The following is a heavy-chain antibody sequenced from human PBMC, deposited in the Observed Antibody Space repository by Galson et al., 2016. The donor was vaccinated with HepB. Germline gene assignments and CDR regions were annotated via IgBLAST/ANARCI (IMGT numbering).Heavy chain of an antibody. CDR2: ISYSGST. V-gene: IGHV4-39*01. D-gene: IGHD4/OR15-4a*01. CDR3: AKLPGNGATIFQY. CDR1: GASVSRSNYN. Sequence: SETLSVTCTVSGASVSRSNYNWGWIRQPPGKGLEWIGRISYSGSTLYNPSLKSRVTVSVDTSKNQFSLHLTSLIAADTAVYYCAKLPGNGATIFQYWGQGTLVTVSS. J-gene: IGHJ4*02.